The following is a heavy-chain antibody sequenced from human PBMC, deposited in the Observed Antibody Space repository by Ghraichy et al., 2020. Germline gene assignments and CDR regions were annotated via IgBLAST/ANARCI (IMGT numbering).Heavy chain of an antibody. Sequence: SETLSLTCTVSGGSISSYYWSWIRQPAGKGLEWIGRIYTSGSTNYNPSLKSRVTMSVDTSKNQFSLKLSSVTAADTAVYYCARDLRSEKYYYYYGMDVWDQGTTVTVSS. CDR3: ARDLRSEKYYYYYGMDV. V-gene: IGHV4-4*07. CDR2: IYTSGST. J-gene: IGHJ6*02. CDR1: GGSISSYY.